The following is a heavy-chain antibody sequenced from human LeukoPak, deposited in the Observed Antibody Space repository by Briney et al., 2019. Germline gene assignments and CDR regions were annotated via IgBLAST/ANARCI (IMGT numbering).Heavy chain of an antibody. CDR1: GGSFSGYY. Sequence: SETLSLTCAVYGGSFSGYYWSWIRQPPGKGLEWIGEINHSGSTNYNPSLKSRVTISVDTSKNQFSLKLSSVTAADTAVYYCARIGLEDYFDYWRQGTLVTVSS. J-gene: IGHJ4*02. CDR2: INHSGST. D-gene: IGHD3-3*01. V-gene: IGHV4-34*01. CDR3: ARIGLEDYFDY.